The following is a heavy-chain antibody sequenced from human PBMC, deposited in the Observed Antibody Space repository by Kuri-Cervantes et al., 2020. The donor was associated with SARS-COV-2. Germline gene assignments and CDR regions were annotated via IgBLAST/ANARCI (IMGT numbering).Heavy chain of an antibody. J-gene: IGHJ6*02. CDR3: ARVKRGDIVVVPAAIFSYYYYGMDV. CDR1: GFTFSRYS. V-gene: IGHV3-21*01. D-gene: IGHD2-2*01. CDR2: ISSSSSYI. Sequence: GESLKISCAASGFTFSRYSMNWVRQAPGMGLEWVSSISSSSSYIYYADSVKGRFTISRDNSKNTLYLQMNSLRAEDTAVYYCARVKRGDIVVVPAAIFSYYYYGMDVWGQGTTVTVSS.